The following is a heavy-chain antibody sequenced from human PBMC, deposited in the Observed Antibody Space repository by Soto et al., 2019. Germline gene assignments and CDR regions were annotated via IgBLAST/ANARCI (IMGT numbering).Heavy chain of an antibody. V-gene: IGHV3-23*01. J-gene: IGHJ4*02. CDR1: GFSLSNYA. D-gene: IGHD4-4*01. Sequence: PGGSLRLSCATSGFSLSNYAMSWVRQAPGKGLEWVAGITSTGYTYYVESLKGRFTISRDNSKNTVSLQMNSLRAEDTAVYYCAKDLIDYSISYFDYWGQGTLVTVSS. CDR3: AKDLIDYSISYFDY. CDR2: ITSTGYT.